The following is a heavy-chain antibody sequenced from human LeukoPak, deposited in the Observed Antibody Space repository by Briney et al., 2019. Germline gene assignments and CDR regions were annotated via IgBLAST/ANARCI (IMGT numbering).Heavy chain of an antibody. CDR1: GGSISSYF. D-gene: IGHD4-17*01. J-gene: IGHJ6*02. CDR2: IYYSGST. V-gene: IGHV4-59*01. Sequence: SDILSLTCTVAGGSISSYFGSWIRQPTGKGLEWIGYIYYSGSTNYNPSLKSRVTISVDTSKNQFSLKLSSVTAADTAVYYCARESDYGDYHMDVWGQGTTVTVSS. CDR3: ARESDYGDYHMDV.